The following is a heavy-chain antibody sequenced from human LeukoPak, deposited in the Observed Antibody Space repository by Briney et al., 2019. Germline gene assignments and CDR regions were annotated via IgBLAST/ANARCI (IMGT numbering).Heavy chain of an antibody. CDR3: ARGPPLWFGESFFRY. Sequence: ASVKVSCKASGYTFTGYYMHWVRQAPGQGLEWMGIINPSGGSTSYAQKFQGRVTMTRDTSTSTVYMELSSLRSEDTAVYYCARGPPLWFGESFFRYWGQGTLVTVSS. V-gene: IGHV1-46*01. D-gene: IGHD3-10*01. CDR1: GYTFTGYY. CDR2: INPSGGST. J-gene: IGHJ4*02.